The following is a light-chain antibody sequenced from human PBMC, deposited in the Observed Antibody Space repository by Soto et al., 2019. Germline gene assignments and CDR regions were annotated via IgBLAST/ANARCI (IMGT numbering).Light chain of an antibody. CDR1: QSVSSY. V-gene: IGKV3-11*01. CDR2: DAS. Sequence: EIVLTQSPATLSLSPGERATLSCRASQSVSSYLAWYQQKPGQAPRLLIYDASNRATGIPARFSGSGSGTDFTLTISCLEPEDFAVYYCQQRIEFTFGPGTKVDIK. CDR3: QQRIEFT. J-gene: IGKJ3*01.